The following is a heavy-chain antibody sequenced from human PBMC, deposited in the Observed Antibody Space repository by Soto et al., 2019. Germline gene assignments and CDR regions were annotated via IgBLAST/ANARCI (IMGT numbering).Heavy chain of an antibody. Sequence: QVQLVQFGGGVVQSGRSLRLSCISSGFTFNTYGMFWARQAPGTGLEWVAGIWYDGSYRYYVDSVKGRFTVSRDNSKNTVYLEMNNLRAEDTAVYYCARISGSGHLGWFDPWGQGTLVTVSS. CDR3: ARISGSGHLGWFDP. CDR1: GFTFNTYG. J-gene: IGHJ5*02. CDR2: IWYDGSYR. D-gene: IGHD3-10*01. V-gene: IGHV3-33*01.